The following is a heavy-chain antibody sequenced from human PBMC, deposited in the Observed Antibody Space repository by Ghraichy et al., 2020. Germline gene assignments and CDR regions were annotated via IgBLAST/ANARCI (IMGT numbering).Heavy chain of an antibody. D-gene: IGHD5-12*01. CDR2: IYSGGST. CDR3: ARLRREGYGAKASEPYDY. J-gene: IGHJ4*02. V-gene: IGHV3-66*02. CDR1: GFTVSSNY. Sequence: GGSLRLSCAASGFTVSSNYMSWVRQAPGKGLEWVSVIYSGGSTYYADSVKGRFTISRDNSKNTLYLQMNSLRAEDTAVYYCARLRREGYGAKASEPYDYWGQGTLVTVSS.